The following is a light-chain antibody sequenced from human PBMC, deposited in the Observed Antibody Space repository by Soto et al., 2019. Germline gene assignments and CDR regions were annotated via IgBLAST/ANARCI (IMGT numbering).Light chain of an antibody. V-gene: IGKV3-11*01. CDR3: QQRSNWPPSIT. CDR2: GAS. Sequence: EIVLTQSPGTLSVSPGETATLSCRASESISSNLAWYQQKPGQAPRLLIYGASSRATGIPDRFSGSGSGTDFTLTISSLEPEDFAVYYCQQRSNWPPSITFGQGTRLEIK. CDR1: ESISSN. J-gene: IGKJ5*01.